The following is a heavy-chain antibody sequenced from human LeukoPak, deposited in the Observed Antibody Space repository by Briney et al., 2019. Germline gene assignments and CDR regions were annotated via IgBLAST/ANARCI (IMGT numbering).Heavy chain of an antibody. Sequence: GGSLRLSCAASGFTFSSYAMHWVRQAPGKGLEWVALIWYDGSNKYYTDSVKGRLTISRDNSKSTLYLQMNSLRAEDTAIYYCAREGPRGNSQFDYWGQGTLVTVSS. D-gene: IGHD2/OR15-2a*01. V-gene: IGHV3-33*08. CDR1: GFTFSSYA. CDR3: AREGPRGNSQFDY. J-gene: IGHJ4*02. CDR2: IWYDGSNK.